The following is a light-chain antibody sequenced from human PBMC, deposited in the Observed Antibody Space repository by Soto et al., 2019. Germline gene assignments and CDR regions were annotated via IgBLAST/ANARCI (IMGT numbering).Light chain of an antibody. CDR3: QQYNSYAWT. J-gene: IGKJ1*01. CDR2: AAS. CDR1: QSVSSSY. V-gene: IGKV3-20*01. Sequence: IVLTQSPGTLSLSLGDRATLSCRASQSVSSSYLAWYQQKPGQAPRLLIYAASSRATGIPDRFSGSGSGTEFTLTISSLQPDDFATYYCQQYNSYAWTFGQGTKVDIK.